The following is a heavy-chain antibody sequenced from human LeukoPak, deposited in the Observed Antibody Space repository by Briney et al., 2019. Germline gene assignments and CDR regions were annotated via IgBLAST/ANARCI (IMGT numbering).Heavy chain of an antibody. CDR3: ATDYVEGRYYFDY. J-gene: IGHJ4*02. D-gene: IGHD3-16*01. CDR1: GCTFSSYG. Sequence: PGGSLRLSCAASGCTFSSYGMHWVRQAPGKGLEWVAVICYDGSNKYYADCVKGRFTISRDNSKNTLYLQMNSLRAEDTAVYYCATDYVEGRYYFDYWGQGTLVTVSS. V-gene: IGHV3-33*01. CDR2: ICYDGSNK.